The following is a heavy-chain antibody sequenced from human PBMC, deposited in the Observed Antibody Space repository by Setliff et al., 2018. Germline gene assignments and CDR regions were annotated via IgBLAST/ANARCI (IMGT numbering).Heavy chain of an antibody. J-gene: IGHJ4*02. CDR1: RYTFNDYY. Sequence: ASVKVSCKAFRYTFNDYYIHWVRQAPGQGLEWMGRINPSSGGTDDAQNFLGRVTMTRDTAISTAYMELSRLTSDDTAVYYCATSMVQWELPGPGFDYWGQGTLVTVSS. D-gene: IGHD1-26*01. CDR2: INPSSGGT. CDR3: ATSMVQWELPGPGFDY. V-gene: IGHV1-2*06.